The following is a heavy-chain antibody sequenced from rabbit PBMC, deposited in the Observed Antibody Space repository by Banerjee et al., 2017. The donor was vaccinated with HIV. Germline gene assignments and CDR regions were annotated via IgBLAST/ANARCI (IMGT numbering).Heavy chain of an antibody. CDR3: ARGYACYALGL. CDR1: GFSFSSDA. CDR2: IGIHSGN. V-gene: IGHV1S45*01. J-gene: IGHJ4*01. Sequence: QEQLEESGGDLVKPEGSLTLTCTASGFSFSSDAMCWVRQAPGKGLEWIACIGIHSGNYYASGAKGRFTISKTSSTTVTLQMTSLTAADTATYFCARGYACYALGLWGPGTLVTVS. D-gene: IGHD6-1*01.